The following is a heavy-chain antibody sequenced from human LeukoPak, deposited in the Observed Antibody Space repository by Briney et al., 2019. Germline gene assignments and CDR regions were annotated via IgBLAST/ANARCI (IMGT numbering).Heavy chain of an antibody. V-gene: IGHV1-2*02. CDR1: GYTFTGYY. CDR2: INPNSGGT. Sequence: ASVKVSCKASGYTFTGYYMHWVRQAPGQGLEWMGWINPNSGGTNYAQKFQGRVTMTRDTSISTAYMELSRLRSDDTAVYYCARHGDTAKNYYYYYYMDVWGKGTTVTVSS. D-gene: IGHD5-18*01. J-gene: IGHJ6*03. CDR3: ARHGDTAKNYYYYYYMDV.